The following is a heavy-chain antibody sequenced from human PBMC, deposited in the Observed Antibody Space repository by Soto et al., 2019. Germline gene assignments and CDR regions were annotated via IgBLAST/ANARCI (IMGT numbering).Heavy chain of an antibody. CDR1: GFIFSSYG. CDR2: IWYDGSNK. Sequence: GGSLRLSCAASGFIFSSYGMHWVRQAPGKGLEWVAVIWYDGSNKYYADSVKGRFTISRDNSKNTLYLQMNSLRAEDTAVYYCARDAWVVITTGYYGMDVWGQGTTVTVSS. J-gene: IGHJ6*02. CDR3: ARDAWVVITTGYYGMDV. V-gene: IGHV3-33*01. D-gene: IGHD3-22*01.